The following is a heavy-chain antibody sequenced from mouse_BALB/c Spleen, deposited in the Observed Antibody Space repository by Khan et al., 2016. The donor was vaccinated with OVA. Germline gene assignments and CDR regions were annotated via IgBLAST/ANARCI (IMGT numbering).Heavy chain of an antibody. V-gene: IGHV14-1*02. CDR2: IDPENGET. CDR3: ARSGYSAWFAY. J-gene: IGHJ3*01. CDR1: GFNIKDYY. Sequence: VQLQQSGAELVRPGALVKLSCKASGFNIKDYYIHWVKQRPEQGLEWIGWIDPENGETVYDPKFQGKAIITEDTSSNPAYLHHSSLTSEDTAVYYCARSGYSAWFAYWGQGALVTVTS.